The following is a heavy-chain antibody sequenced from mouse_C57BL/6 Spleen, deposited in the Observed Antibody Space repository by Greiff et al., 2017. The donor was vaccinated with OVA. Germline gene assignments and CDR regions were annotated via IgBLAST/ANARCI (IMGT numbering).Heavy chain of an antibody. CDR2: ISDGGSYT. Sequence: EVQVVESGGGLVKPGGSLKLSCAASGFTFSSYAMSWVRQTPEKRLEWVATISDGGSYTYYPDNVKGRFTISRDNAKNNLYLQMSHLKSEDTAMYYCARDEGFITTVVAFDDWGQGTTLTVSS. V-gene: IGHV5-4*01. D-gene: IGHD1-1*01. CDR3: ARDEGFITTVVAFDD. J-gene: IGHJ2*01. CDR1: GFTFSSYA.